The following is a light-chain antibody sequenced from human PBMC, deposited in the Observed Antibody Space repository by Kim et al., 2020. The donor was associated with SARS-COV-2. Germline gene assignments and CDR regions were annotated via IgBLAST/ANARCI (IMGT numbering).Light chain of an antibody. Sequence: ITISRTGTSSDVGGYNYVSWYQQHPGKAPKLMIYDVSKRPSGVSNRFSGSKSGNTASLTISGLQAEDEADYYCSSYTSSSRVFGGGTQLTVL. CDR1: SSDVGGYNY. CDR2: DVS. V-gene: IGLV2-14*04. CDR3: SSYTSSSRV. J-gene: IGLJ3*02.